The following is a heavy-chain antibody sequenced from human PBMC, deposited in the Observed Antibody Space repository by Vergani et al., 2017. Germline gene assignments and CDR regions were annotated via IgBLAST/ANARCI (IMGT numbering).Heavy chain of an antibody. CDR3: ACGALVTMVREVIFDY. J-gene: IGHJ4*02. V-gene: IGHV4-59*01. Sequence: QVQLQESGPGLVKPSETLSLTCTVSGGSISSYYWSWIRQPAGKGLEWIGYIYYSGSTNYNPSLKSRVTISVDTSKNQFSLELSSVTAADTAVYYCACGALVTMVREVIFDYWGQGTLVTVSA. CDR1: GGSISSYY. CDR2: IYYSGST. D-gene: IGHD3-10*01.